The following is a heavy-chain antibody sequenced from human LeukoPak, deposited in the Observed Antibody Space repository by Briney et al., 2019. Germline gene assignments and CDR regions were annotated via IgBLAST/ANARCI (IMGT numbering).Heavy chain of an antibody. CDR2: FDPEDGET. CDR3: ATPPARNHYYYYMDV. V-gene: IGHV1-24*01. CDR1: GYTLTESS. Sequence: ASVKVSCKVSGYTLTESSMHWVRQAPGKGLERMGGFDPEDGETIYAQKFQGRVTMTEDTSTDTAYMELSSLRSEDTAVYYCATPPARNHYYYYMDVWGKGTTVTVSS. D-gene: IGHD6-6*01. J-gene: IGHJ6*03.